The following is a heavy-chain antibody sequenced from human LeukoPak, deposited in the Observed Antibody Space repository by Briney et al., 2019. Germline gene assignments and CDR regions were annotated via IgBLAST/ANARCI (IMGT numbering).Heavy chain of an antibody. J-gene: IGHJ4*02. D-gene: IGHD1-26*01. V-gene: IGHV1-2*02. CDR2: INPNSGGT. Sequence: GASVKVSCQASGYTFTGYYIHWVRQAPGQGLEWMGWINPNSGGTNYAQNFHGRGTMTRDTSISTAYMELSRLTSDDTAVYYCARGRYSGSYYVDYWGQGTLVTVSS. CDR3: ARGRYSGSYYVDY. CDR1: GYTFTGYY.